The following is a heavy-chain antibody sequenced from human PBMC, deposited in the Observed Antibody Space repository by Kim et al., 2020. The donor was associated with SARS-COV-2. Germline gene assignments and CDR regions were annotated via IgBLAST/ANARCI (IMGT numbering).Heavy chain of an antibody. CDR2: INHSGST. CDR1: GGSFSGYY. CDR3: ARAPGVVVPAAKNWYFDL. V-gene: IGHV4-34*01. J-gene: IGHJ2*01. Sequence: SETLSLTCAVYGGSFSGYYWSWIRQPPGKGLEWIGEINHSGSTNYNPSLKSRVTISVDTSKNQFSLKLSSVTAADTAVYYCARAPGVVVPAAKNWYFDLWGRGTLVTVSS. D-gene: IGHD2-2*01.